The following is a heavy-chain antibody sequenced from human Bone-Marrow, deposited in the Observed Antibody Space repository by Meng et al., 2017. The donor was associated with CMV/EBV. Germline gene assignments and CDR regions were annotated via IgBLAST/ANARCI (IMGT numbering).Heavy chain of an antibody. CDR1: GGTFSSYA. CDR3: AREHKVRPYQLLRGWFDP. CDR2: INPSGGST. V-gene: IGHV1-46*01. J-gene: IGHJ5*02. Sequence: ASVKVSCKASGGTFSSYAISWVRQAPGQGLEWMGIINPSGGSTSYAQKFQGRVTMTRDTSTSTVYMELSSLRSEDTAVYYCAREHKVRPYQLLRGWFDPWGQGTLVTVSS. D-gene: IGHD2-2*01.